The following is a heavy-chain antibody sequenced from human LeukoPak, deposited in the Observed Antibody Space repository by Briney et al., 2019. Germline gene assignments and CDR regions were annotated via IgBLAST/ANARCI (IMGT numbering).Heavy chain of an antibody. V-gene: IGHV4-4*07. J-gene: IGHJ4*02. CDR2: IYSSGST. CDR1: GASISSHY. CDR3: ARGRYDGSGYFSFDF. D-gene: IGHD3-22*01. Sequence: SETLSLTCSVSGASISSHYWSWIRQPAGEGLEWVGRIYSSGSTNYNPSLESRVTISLDTSKNQFSLNLGSVTAADTAVYYCARGRYDGSGYFSFDFWGQGTLVAVSS.